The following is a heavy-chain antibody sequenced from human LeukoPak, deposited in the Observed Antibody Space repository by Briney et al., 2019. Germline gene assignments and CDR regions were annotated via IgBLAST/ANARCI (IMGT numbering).Heavy chain of an antibody. CDR1: GFTFSSYS. D-gene: IGHD3-10*01. J-gene: IGHJ6*03. V-gene: IGHV3-21*01. CDR3: ARVGGYYGSGNPYYYMDV. CDR2: ISSSSSYI. Sequence: PGGSLRLSCAASGFTFSSYSMNWVRQAPGKGLEWVSSISSSSSYIYYADSVKGRFTISRDNAKNSLYLQMNSLRAEDTAVYYCARVGGYYGSGNPYYYMDVWGKGATVTVSS.